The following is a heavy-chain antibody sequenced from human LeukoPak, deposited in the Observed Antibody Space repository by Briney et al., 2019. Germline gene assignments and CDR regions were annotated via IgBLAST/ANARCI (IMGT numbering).Heavy chain of an antibody. Sequence: NSSETLSLTCTVSGGSISSGDYYWSWIRQPPGKGLEWIGYIYYSGSTYYNPSLKSRVTISVDTSKNQFSLKLSSVTAADTAVYYCARDRVAAAGNKYFDYWGQGTLVTVSS. V-gene: IGHV4-30-4*08. CDR1: GGSISSGDYY. CDR2: IYYSGST. D-gene: IGHD6-13*01. J-gene: IGHJ4*02. CDR3: ARDRVAAAGNKYFDY.